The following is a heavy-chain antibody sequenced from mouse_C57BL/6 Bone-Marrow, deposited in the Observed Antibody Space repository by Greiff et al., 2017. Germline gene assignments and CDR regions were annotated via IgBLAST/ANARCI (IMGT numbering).Heavy chain of an antibody. J-gene: IGHJ1*03. CDR2: ISSGSSTI. D-gene: IGHD1-1*01. V-gene: IGHV5-17*01. Sequence: EVKVVESGGGLVKPGGSLKLSCAASGFTFSDYGMHWVRQAPETGLEWVAYISSGSSTIYYADTVKGRFTISRDTAKNTLFLQMTSLRPEDTAMYYCAMKYGGYFDVWGTGTTVTVSA. CDR3: AMKYGGYFDV. CDR1: GFTFSDYG.